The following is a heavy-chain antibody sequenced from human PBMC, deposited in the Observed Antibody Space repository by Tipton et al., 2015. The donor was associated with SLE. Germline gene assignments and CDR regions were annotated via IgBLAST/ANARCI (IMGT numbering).Heavy chain of an antibody. Sequence: LRLSCAVSGYSISSGYYWGWIRQPPGKGLEWIGSIYHSGSTYYNPSLKSRVTISVDTSKNQFSLKLSSVTAADTAVYYCARFGYRIAVGIGNYWGQGTLVTVSP. D-gene: IGHD6-19*01. CDR2: IYHSGST. J-gene: IGHJ4*02. CDR3: ARFGYRIAVGIGNY. V-gene: IGHV4-38-2*01. CDR1: GYSISSGYY.